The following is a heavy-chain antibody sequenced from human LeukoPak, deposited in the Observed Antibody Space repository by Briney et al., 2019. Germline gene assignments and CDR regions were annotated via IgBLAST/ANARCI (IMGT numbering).Heavy chain of an antibody. CDR3: AREVATSYYDSGAYYRQTEAFDF. CDR2: IYHSGST. Sequence: SETLSLTCAVSGGSISSSNWWSWVRQPPGKGLEWIGEIYHSGSTNYNPSLKSRVTISVDKSKNQFSLKLSSVTAADTAVYYCAREVATSYYDSGAYYRQTEAFDFWGQGKMVTVSS. V-gene: IGHV4-4*02. CDR1: GGSISSSNW. J-gene: IGHJ3*01. D-gene: IGHD3-22*01.